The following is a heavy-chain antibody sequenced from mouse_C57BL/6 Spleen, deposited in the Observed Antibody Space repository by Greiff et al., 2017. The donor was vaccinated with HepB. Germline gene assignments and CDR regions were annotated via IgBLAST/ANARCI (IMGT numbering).Heavy chain of an antibody. D-gene: IGHD1-1*01. J-gene: IGHJ2*01. CDR1: GYAFSSYW. CDR3: ARSQLITTVVGFDY. CDR2: IYPGDGDT. V-gene: IGHV1-80*01. Sequence: VQLQQSGAELVKPGASVKISCKASGYAFSSYWMNWVKQRPGKGLEWIGQIYPGDGDTKYNGKFKGKATLTADRSSSTAYMQLSSLTSEDSAVYFCARSQLITTVVGFDYWGQGTTLTVSS.